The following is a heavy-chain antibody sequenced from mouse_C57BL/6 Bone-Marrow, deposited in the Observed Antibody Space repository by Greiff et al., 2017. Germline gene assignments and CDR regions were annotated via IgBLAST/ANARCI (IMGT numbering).Heavy chain of an antibody. Sequence: EVMLVESGGGLVQPGGSLKLSCAASGFTFSDYYMYWVRQTPEKRLEWVAYISNGGGSTYYPDTVKGRFTISRDNAKNTLYLQMSRLKSEDTAMYYCARLVVANYFDYWGQGTTLTVSS. CDR2: ISNGGGST. CDR3: ARLVVANYFDY. D-gene: IGHD1-1*01. CDR1: GFTFSDYY. J-gene: IGHJ2*01. V-gene: IGHV5-12*01.